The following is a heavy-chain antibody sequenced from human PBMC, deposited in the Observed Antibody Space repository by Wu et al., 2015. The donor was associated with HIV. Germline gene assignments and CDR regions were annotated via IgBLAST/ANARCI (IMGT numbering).Heavy chain of an antibody. Sequence: QVQLVQSGAEVKKPGASVKVSCKASGYTFTSYDINWVRQATGQGLEWVGWMNPNSGNTGFAQRFQGRVTISRNTSISTAYMELNTLRSEDTAVYYCARGRRXELLDGAFDIWGQGTMVTVSS. V-gene: IGHV1-8*03. CDR2: MNPNSGNT. D-gene: IGHD1-26*01. CDR1: GYTFTSYD. CDR3: ARGRRXELLDGAFDI. J-gene: IGHJ3*02.